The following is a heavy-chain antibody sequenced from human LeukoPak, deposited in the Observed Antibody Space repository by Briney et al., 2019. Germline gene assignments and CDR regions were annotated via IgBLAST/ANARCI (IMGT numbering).Heavy chain of an antibody. CDR1: GFTVSSNA. D-gene: IGHD3-10*01. Sequence: GGSLRLSCGASGFTVSSNAMSWVRQAPGRGLEYVSFIYTDGSTHYADSVKGRFTISRDNSTTTLYLQMNNLRAEDTAVYYFARHGGPGTTAAGAYYTDDGMQVWGQGTMVTVSS. J-gene: IGHJ6*01. CDR2: IYTDGST. CDR3: ARHGGPGTTAAGAYYTDDGMQV. V-gene: IGHV3-66*04.